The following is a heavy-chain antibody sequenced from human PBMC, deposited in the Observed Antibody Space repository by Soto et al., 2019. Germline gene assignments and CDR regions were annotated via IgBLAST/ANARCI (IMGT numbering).Heavy chain of an antibody. CDR2: IWYDGSNK. CDR1: GFTFSSYG. V-gene: IGHV3-33*01. D-gene: IGHD3-9*01. CDR3: ARGFLTGYYEDTDY. J-gene: IGHJ4*02. Sequence: QVQLVESGGGVVQPGRSLRLSCAASGFTFSSYGMHWVRQAPGKGLEWVAVIWYDGSNKYYADSVKGRFTISRDNSKNTLYLQMNSLRAEDTAVYYCARGFLTGYYEDTDYWGQGTLVTVSS.